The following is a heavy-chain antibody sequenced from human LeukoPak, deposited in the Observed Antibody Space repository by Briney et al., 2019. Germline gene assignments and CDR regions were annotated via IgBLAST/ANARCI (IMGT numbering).Heavy chain of an antibody. CDR3: AKVIGIAVAGYYMDV. CDR1: GFTFSSYA. J-gene: IGHJ6*03. D-gene: IGHD6-19*01. V-gene: IGHV3-23*01. Sequence: GGSLRPSCAASGFTFSSYAMSWVRQAPGKGLEWVSAISGSGGSTYYADSVKGRFTISRDNSKNTLYLQMNSLRAEDTAVYYCAKVIGIAVAGYYMDVWGKGTTVTVSS. CDR2: ISGSGGST.